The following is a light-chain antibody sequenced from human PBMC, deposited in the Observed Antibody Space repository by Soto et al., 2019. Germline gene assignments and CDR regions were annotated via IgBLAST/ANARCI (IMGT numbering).Light chain of an antibody. CDR1: SSDVGAFNY. J-gene: IGLJ1*01. Sequence: QSALTQPASVSGSPGQAITISCSGTSSDVGAFNYVSWYQQHPGKAPKLMIYDVSNRPSGVSNRFSGSKSGNTASLTISGRRAEDDADDYCNSYTSNNNYVFGTGTKLTVL. CDR3: NSYTSNNNYV. CDR2: DVS. V-gene: IGLV2-14*03.